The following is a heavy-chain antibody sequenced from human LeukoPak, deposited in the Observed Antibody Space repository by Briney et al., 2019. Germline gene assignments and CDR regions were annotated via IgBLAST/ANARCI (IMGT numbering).Heavy chain of an antibody. CDR1: GYTFTSYY. V-gene: IGHV1-24*01. CDR2: FDPEDGET. CDR3: ALSKGCSSTSCYRVDYGMDV. Sequence: ASVKVSCKASGYTFTSYYMHWVRQAPGKGLEWMGGFDPEDGETIYAQKFQGRVTMTEDTSTDTAYMELSSLRSEDTAVYYCALSKGCSSTSCYRVDYGMDVRGQGTTVTVSS. J-gene: IGHJ6*02. D-gene: IGHD2-2*01.